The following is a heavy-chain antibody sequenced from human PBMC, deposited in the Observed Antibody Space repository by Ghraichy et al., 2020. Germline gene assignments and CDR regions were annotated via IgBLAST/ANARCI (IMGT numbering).Heavy chain of an antibody. CDR1: GFTLSGYS. D-gene: IGHD4-23*01. J-gene: IGHJ6*02. V-gene: IGHV3-48*02. CDR3: ARGATVVRFFYYDGMDV. Sequence: GGSLRLSRVGSGFTLSGYSMNWVRQSPGKGLEWVAYITSSSRTISYADSVKGRFTISRDNAQNSLYLQMNSLRDEDTALYYCARGATVVRFFYYDGMDVWGQGTTVTVSS. CDR2: ITSSSRTI.